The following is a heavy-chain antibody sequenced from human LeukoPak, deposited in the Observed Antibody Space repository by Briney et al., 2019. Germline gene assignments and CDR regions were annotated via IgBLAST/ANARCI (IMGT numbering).Heavy chain of an antibody. V-gene: IGHV4-59*01. CDR3: ARESSSTWDAFDI. D-gene: IGHD2-2*01. Sequence: SETLSLTCTVSGGSISSYYWSWIRQPPGKGLEWIGYVYYSGSTNYNPSLKSRVTMSVDTSKIQFSLKLSSVTAADTAVYYCARESSSTWDAFDIWGQGRMVTVSS. CDR1: GGSISSYY. J-gene: IGHJ3*02. CDR2: VYYSGST.